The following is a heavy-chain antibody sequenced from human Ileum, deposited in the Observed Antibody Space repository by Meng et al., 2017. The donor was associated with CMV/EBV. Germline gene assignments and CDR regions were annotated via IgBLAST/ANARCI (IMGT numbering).Heavy chain of an antibody. J-gene: IGHJ5*02. D-gene: IGHD3-9*01. Sequence: SGGTFNQYAIRWVRQAHGKGLEWMGGIIPILDITNYAQKFQGRITITADKSTTTNYMELSSLTPEDTAIYYCARGGFWLGYYSWFDPWGQGTLVTVSS. CDR3: ARGGFWLGYYSWFDP. CDR2: IIPILDIT. CDR1: GGTFNQYA. V-gene: IGHV1-69*10.